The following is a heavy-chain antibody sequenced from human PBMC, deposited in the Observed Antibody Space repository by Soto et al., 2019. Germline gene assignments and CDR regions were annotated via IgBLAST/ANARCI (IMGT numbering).Heavy chain of an antibody. D-gene: IGHD6-19*01. CDR3: ARCGYISGCYCYFDL. Sequence: GGSLRLSCAASRFTFTTYSINWVRQAPCKGLEWVALMSSDGTNEHYADSVRGRFTVSRDNSRNTLFLQMNNLRTDDTAVYYCARCGYISGCYCYFDLGGRGTMGNV. J-gene: IGHJ4*02. CDR2: MSSDGTNE. V-gene: IGHV3-30-3*01. CDR1: RFTFTTYS.